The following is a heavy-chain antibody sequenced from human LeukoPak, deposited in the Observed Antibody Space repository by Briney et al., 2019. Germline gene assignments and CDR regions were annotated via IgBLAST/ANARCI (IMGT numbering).Heavy chain of an antibody. D-gene: IGHD1-26*01. CDR1: GGSISSSSYY. J-gene: IGHJ6*03. V-gene: IGHV4-39*01. Sequence: SETLSLTCTVSGGSISSSSYYWGWIRQPPGKGLEWIGSIYYSGSTYYNPSLKSRFTISVDTSKDQFSLKLSSVTAADTAVYYCARHLPTSGSYPYYYYYYMDVWGKGTTVTVSS. CDR3: ARHLPTSGSYPYYYYYYMDV. CDR2: IYYSGST.